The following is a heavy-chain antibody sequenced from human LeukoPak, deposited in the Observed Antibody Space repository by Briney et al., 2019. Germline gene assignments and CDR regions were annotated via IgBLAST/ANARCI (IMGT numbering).Heavy chain of an antibody. V-gene: IGHV4-61*02. CDR2: IYTSGST. J-gene: IGHJ6*03. CDR3: AREINYDFWSGSQEEAYYYYMDV. CDR1: GGSISSGSYY. Sequence: SETLSLTCTVSGGSISSGSYYCSWIRQPAGKGLEWIGRIYTSGSTNYNPSLKSRVTISVDTSKNQFSLKLSSVTAADTAVYYCAREINYDFWSGSQEEAYYYYMDVWGKGTTVTVSS. D-gene: IGHD3-3*01.